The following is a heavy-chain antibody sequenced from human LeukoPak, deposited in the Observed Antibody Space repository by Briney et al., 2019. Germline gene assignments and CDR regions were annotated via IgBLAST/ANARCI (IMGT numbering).Heavy chain of an antibody. J-gene: IGHJ5*02. V-gene: IGHV4-61*02. Sequence: SETLSLTCTVSGGSISSGSYYWSWIRQPAWKGLEWIGRIYTSGSTNYNPSLKSRVTISVDTSKNQFSLKLSSVTAADTAVYYCARGIGYCSSTSCYEAAAWFDPWGQGTLVTVSS. D-gene: IGHD2-2*01. CDR2: IYTSGST. CDR1: GGSISSGSYY. CDR3: ARGIGYCSSTSCYEAAAWFDP.